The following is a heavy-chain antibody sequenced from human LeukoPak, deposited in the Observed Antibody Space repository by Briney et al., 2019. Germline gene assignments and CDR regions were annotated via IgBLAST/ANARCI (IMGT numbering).Heavy chain of an antibody. CDR1: GGSISSSSYY. CDR2: IYYSGST. Sequence: SETPSLTCTVSGGSISSSSYYWGWIRQPPGKGLEWIGSIYYSGSTYYNPSLKSRVTISVDTSKNQFSLKLSSVTAADTAVCYCARANRIVGATTNYWYFDLWGRGTLVTVSS. CDR3: ARANRIVGATTNYWYFDL. V-gene: IGHV4-39*01. J-gene: IGHJ2*01. D-gene: IGHD1-26*01.